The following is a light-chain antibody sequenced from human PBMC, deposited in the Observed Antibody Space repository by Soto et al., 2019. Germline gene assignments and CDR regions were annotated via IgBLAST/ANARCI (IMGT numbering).Light chain of an antibody. CDR2: EVS. Sequence: QSVLTQPPSASGSPGQSVTISCTGTSSDVGGYNYVSWYQQHPGKAPKLMIYEVSKRPSGVPDRFSGSKSGNTASLTVSGLQAEDEADYYCSSYAGSNNLFGPVTEVTVL. V-gene: IGLV2-8*01. J-gene: IGLJ1*01. CDR3: SSYAGSNNL. CDR1: SSDVGGYNY.